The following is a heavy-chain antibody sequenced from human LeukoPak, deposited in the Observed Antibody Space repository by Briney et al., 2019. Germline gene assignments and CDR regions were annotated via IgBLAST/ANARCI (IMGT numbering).Heavy chain of an antibody. Sequence: ASVKVSCKASGYTFTTYEINWVRQATGQGLEWMGWMNPKSGNTGYAQKFQGRVAITRNTSISTAYMELSSLRSEDTAVYYRVRSHEWDSNWFDLWGQGTLVTVSS. V-gene: IGHV1-8*03. CDR3: VRSHEWDSNWFDL. D-gene: IGHD1-26*01. CDR2: MNPKSGNT. CDR1: GYTFTTYE. J-gene: IGHJ5*02.